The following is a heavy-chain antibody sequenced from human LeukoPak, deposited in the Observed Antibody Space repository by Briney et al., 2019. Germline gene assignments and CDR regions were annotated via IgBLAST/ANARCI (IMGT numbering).Heavy chain of an antibody. J-gene: IGHJ4*02. Sequence: SETLSLTCTVSGGSISGYYWSWIRQPPGRGLEWIGDIYFSGSTSYNPSLKSRVTISVDSSKNQFSLRLNSVTAADTAVYYCTRRGTGGPFDYWGQGTLVTVSS. CDR3: TRRGTGGPFDY. D-gene: IGHD3/OR15-3a*01. V-gene: IGHV4-59*01. CDR1: GGSISGYY. CDR2: IYFSGST.